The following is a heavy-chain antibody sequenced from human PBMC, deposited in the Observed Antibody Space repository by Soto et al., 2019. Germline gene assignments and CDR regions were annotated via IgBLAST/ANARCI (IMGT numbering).Heavy chain of an antibody. CDR2: ISGSGSRT. CDR1: GFSFSSHA. D-gene: IGHD4-17*01. CDR3: AKEPTDYDAQ. Sequence: GGSLRLSCAASGFSFSSHAMTWVRQAPGKGLEWVSGISGSGSRTFYADAVKGRFTISRDNSKNTLFLQANSLRVEDTAVYYCAKEPTDYDAQWGLGTLVTVSS. J-gene: IGHJ4*02. V-gene: IGHV3-23*01.